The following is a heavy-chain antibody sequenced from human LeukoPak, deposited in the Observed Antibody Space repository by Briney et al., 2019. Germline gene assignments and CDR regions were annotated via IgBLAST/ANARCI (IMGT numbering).Heavy chain of an antibody. CDR2: ISGSGGST. V-gene: IGHV3-23*01. J-gene: IGHJ5*02. CDR1: GVTFSSYA. D-gene: IGHD4-17*01. CDR3: AKGSSIDYDNWFDP. Sequence: GGSLRLSCAASGVTFSSYAMSWVRQAPGEGLEWGSAISGSGGSTYYADSVKSRFTISRDNSKNTLYLQMNSLRAEDTAVYYCAKGSSIDYDNWFDPWGQGTLVTVSS.